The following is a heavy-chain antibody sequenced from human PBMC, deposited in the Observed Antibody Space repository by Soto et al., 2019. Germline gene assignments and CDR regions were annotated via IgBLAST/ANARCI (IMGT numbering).Heavy chain of an antibody. CDR2: INQSGTT. V-gene: IGHV4-34*01. CDR1: FWSFRDYY. J-gene: IGHJ6*02. CDR3: ARDIITVIGGQIYYYFGMDV. D-gene: IGHD3-10*01. Sequence: LSVTCAVGFWSFRDYYLSWIRQPPGKWLEWIGEINQSGTTHYNPSLKRRLNITIDTSKNQFSLKLTSVTAADTATYYCARDIITVIGGQIYYYFGMDVWGQGTTVTVSS.